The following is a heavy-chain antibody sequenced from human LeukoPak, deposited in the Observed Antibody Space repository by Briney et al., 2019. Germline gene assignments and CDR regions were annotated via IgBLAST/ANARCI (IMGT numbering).Heavy chain of an antibody. CDR1: GYTFTGYY. D-gene: IGHD6-19*01. V-gene: IGHV1-2*04. Sequence: ASVKVSCKASGYTFTGYYMHWVRQAPGQGLEWMGWINPNSGGTNYAQKFQGWVTMTRDTSISTAYMELSRLRSDDTAVYYCARDMAVAGWGFDYWGQGTLVTVSS. CDR3: ARDMAVAGWGFDY. J-gene: IGHJ4*02. CDR2: INPNSGGT.